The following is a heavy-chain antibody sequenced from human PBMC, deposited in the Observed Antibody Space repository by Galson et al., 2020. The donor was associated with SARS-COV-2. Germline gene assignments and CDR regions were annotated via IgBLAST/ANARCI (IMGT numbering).Heavy chain of an antibody. CDR3: AKGLSAMAMITFGGVIAPFYY. D-gene: IGHD3-16*02. CDR2: ISWDGGST. J-gene: IGHJ4*02. CDR1: GFNFDDYA. V-gene: IGHV3-43D*03. Sequence: GGSLRISCEASGFNFDDYAMHWVRQAPGKGLERVSLISWDGGSTHYADSVKGRFTIARDNSKNSLYLQMNSLRAEDTALYYCAKGLSAMAMITFGGVIAPFYYWGQGTLVTVSS.